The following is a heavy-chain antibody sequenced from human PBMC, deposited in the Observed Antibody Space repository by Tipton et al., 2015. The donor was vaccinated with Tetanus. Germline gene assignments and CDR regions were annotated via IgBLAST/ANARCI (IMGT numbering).Heavy chain of an antibody. CDR3: AKDPGCSNGVCYILG. J-gene: IGHJ4*02. V-gene: IGHV3-23*01. Sequence: SLRLSCAASGFTFSSYAMSWVRQAPGKGLEWASGISGSGATTYYADSVRGRFTISRDNSKNTLYLQMNSLRVEDTAVYYCAKDPGCSNGVCYILGWGQGTLVTVSS. CDR2: ISGSGATT. D-gene: IGHD2-8*01. CDR1: GFTFSSYA.